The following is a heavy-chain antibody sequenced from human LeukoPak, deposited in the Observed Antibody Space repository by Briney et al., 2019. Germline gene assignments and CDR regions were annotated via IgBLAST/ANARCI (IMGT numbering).Heavy chain of an antibody. V-gene: IGHV1-8*01. CDR3: ARDHKGSMAAAGADAFDI. CDR1: GYTFTSYD. J-gene: IGHJ3*02. Sequence: ASVKVSCKASGYTFTSYDINWVRQATGQGLEWMGWMNPNSGNTGYAQKFQGRVTITADESASTAYMELSSLRSEDTAVYYCARDHKGSMAAAGADAFDIWGQGTMFTVSS. CDR2: MNPNSGNT. D-gene: IGHD6-13*01.